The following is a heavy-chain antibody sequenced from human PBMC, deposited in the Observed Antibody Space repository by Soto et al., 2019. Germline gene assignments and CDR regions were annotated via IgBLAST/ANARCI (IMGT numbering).Heavy chain of an antibody. CDR3: AAGPHYGSGGYYFLFDP. CDR1: GFTFTSSA. D-gene: IGHD3-10*01. Sequence: SVKVSCKASGFTFTSSAVQWVRQARGQRLEWIGWIVVGSGNTNYAQKFQERVTITRDMSTSTAYMELSSLRSEDTAAYYCAAGPHYGSGGYYFLFDPWGQGTLVNVSS. J-gene: IGHJ5*02. CDR2: IVVGSGNT. V-gene: IGHV1-58*01.